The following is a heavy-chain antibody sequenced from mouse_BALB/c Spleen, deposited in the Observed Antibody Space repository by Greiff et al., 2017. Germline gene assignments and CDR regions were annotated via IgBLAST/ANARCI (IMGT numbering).Heavy chain of an antibody. CDR3: ARYYYGSRWYFDV. J-gene: IGHJ1*01. CDR1: GYTFTDYN. D-gene: IGHD1-1*01. CDR2: IYPYNGGT. V-gene: IGHV1S29*02. Sequence: EVQLQESGPELVKPGASVKISCKASGYTFTDYNMHWVKQSHGKSLEWIGYIYPYNGGTGYNQKFKSKATLTVDNSSSTAYMELRSLTSEDSAVYYCARYYYGSRWYFDVWGAGTTVTVSS.